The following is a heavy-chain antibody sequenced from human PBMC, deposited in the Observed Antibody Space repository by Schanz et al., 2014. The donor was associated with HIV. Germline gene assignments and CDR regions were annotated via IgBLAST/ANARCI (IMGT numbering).Heavy chain of an antibody. Sequence: EVQLVESGGGLVQPGGSLRLSCAASGFTFSSYRMHWVRQAPGKGLVWVSRINSDGSSTSYADSVKGRFTISRDNAKNTLNLQMNSLRVEDTAVYYCARPTPIYGSGSGYLDYYGMDVWGQGTTVTVSS. D-gene: IGHD3-10*01. CDR3: ARPTPIYGSGSGYLDYYGMDV. V-gene: IGHV3-74*01. CDR1: GFTFSSYR. CDR2: INSDGSST. J-gene: IGHJ6*02.